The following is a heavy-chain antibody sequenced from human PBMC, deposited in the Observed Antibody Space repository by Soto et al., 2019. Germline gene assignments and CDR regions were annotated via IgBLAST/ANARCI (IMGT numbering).Heavy chain of an antibody. J-gene: IGHJ4*02. CDR2: ISSTTNYI. CDR3: ARESEDLTSNFDY. CDR1: GFTFSRYS. Sequence: SLRLSCAASGFTFSRYSMNWVRQAPGKGLDRVPSISSTTNYIYYADSMKGRFTVSRDNAKNSVYLDMNSLSAEDTAVYYCARESEDLTSNFDYWGQGTLVTVSS. V-gene: IGHV3-21*01.